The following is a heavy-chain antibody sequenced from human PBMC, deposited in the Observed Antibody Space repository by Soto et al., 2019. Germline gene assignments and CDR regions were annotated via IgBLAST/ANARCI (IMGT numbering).Heavy chain of an antibody. CDR1: GDTFNFYS. D-gene: IGHD3-10*01. V-gene: IGHV1-69*04. Sequence: QVQLVQSGAEVKRPGSSVKVSCKASGDTFNFYSINWVRQAPGLGLEWMGRVSPILSMSNYAQRFQGRVTMTADKSTSTAYMELSGLRSEDTAIYYCATSYGSGYRAFDFWGQGALVTVSS. CDR3: ATSYGSGYRAFDF. J-gene: IGHJ4*02. CDR2: VSPILSMS.